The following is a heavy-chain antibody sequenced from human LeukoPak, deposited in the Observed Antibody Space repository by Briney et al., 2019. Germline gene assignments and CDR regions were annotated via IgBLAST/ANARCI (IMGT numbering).Heavy chain of an antibody. CDR2: IYSGGST. D-gene: IGHD1-26*01. CDR1: GFTVSSNY. CDR3: ARQYGGSYFSG. J-gene: IGHJ4*02. V-gene: IGHV3-53*01. Sequence: GGSLRLSCAASGFTVSSNYMSWVRQAPGKGLEWVSVIYSGGSTYYADSVKGRFTISRDNSKNTLYLQMNSLRAEDTAVYYCARQYGGSYFSGWGQGTLVTVSS.